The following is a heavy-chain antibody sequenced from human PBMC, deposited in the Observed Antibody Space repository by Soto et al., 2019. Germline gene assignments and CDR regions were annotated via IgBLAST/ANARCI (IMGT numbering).Heavy chain of an antibody. V-gene: IGHV1-69*13. CDR3: ARVIPIAARYYGIDV. CDR1: GGTFISYA. J-gene: IGHJ6*02. Sequence: SVKVSFKASGGTFISYAISWVRQAPGQGLEWMGGIIPIFGTANYAQKFQGRVTITADEPTRTAYMEVSSASSEDTAVYYCARVIPIAARYYGIDVWGPRTTVTVPS. D-gene: IGHD6-6*01. CDR2: IIPIFGTA.